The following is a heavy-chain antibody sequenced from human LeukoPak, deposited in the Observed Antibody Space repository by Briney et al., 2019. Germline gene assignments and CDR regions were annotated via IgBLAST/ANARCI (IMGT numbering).Heavy chain of an antibody. Sequence: GRSLRLSCAASGFTFGDYAMHWVRQAPGKGLEWVSGISWNSGSIGYADSVKGRFTISRGNAKNSLYLQMNSLRAEDTALYYCAKDITWGSGSSTFDYWGQGTLVTVSS. CDR2: ISWNSGSI. J-gene: IGHJ4*02. CDR3: AKDITWGSGSSTFDY. CDR1: GFTFGDYA. D-gene: IGHD3-10*01. V-gene: IGHV3-9*01.